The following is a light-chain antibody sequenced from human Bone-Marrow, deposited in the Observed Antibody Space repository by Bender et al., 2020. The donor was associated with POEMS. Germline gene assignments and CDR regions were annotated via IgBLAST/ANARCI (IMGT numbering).Light chain of an antibody. J-gene: IGLJ2*01. CDR2: EVS. V-gene: IGLV2-14*01. CDR1: NSDVGGYKY. CDR3: SSYTGTSSPVI. Sequence: QSALTQPASVSGSPGQSITISCTGSNSDVGGYKYVAWYQHLPGKAPKLLIYEVSNRPSGVSYRFSGAKSGSTAFLTISGLQTEDEGYYYCSSYTGTSSPVIFGGGTKLTVL.